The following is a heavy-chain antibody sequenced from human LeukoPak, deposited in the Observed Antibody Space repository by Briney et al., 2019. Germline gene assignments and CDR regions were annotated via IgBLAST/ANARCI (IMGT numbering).Heavy chain of an antibody. Sequence: GGSLRLSCAASGFTFSSYGMHWVRQAPGKGLEWVAFIRYDGSNKYYADSVKGRFTISRDNSKNTLYLQMNSLRAEDSAVYYCAKEAVAGTSDFDYWGQGTLVTVSS. D-gene: IGHD6-19*01. V-gene: IGHV3-30*02. J-gene: IGHJ4*02. CDR2: IRYDGSNK. CDR1: GFTFSSYG. CDR3: AKEAVAGTSDFDY.